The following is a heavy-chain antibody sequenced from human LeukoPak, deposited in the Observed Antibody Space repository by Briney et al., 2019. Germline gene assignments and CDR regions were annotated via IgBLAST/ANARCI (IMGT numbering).Heavy chain of an antibody. J-gene: IGHJ4*02. CDR1: GFTFSSYW. V-gene: IGHV3-30*03. CDR3: ARGGGYSYGSSGLFDY. D-gene: IGHD5-18*01. Sequence: GGSLRLSCAASGFTFSSYWMSWVRQAPGKGLEWVAVISYDGSNKYYADSVKGRFTISRGNSKNTLYLQMNSLRAEDTAVYYCARGGGYSYGSSGLFDYGGQGTLVTVSS. CDR2: ISYDGSNK.